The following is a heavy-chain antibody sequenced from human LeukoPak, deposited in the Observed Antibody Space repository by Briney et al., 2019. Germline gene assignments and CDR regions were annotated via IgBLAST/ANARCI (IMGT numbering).Heavy chain of an antibody. CDR2: IYTTGST. CDR1: GGSISSDY. J-gene: IGHJ4*02. D-gene: IGHD3-10*01. Sequence: SETLSLTCTVSGGSISSDYWSWIRQPAGKGLEWIGRIYTTGSTNYSPSLKSRVTMSVDTSKNQFSLKLSSVTAADTAVYYCARQPRLTMVRGVIIWSQGTLVTVSS. V-gene: IGHV4-4*07. CDR3: ARQPRLTMVRGVII.